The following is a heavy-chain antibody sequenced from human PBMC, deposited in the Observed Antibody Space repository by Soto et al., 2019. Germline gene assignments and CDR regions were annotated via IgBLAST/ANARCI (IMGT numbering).Heavy chain of an antibody. V-gene: IGHV4-34*01. CDR3: ARGRGFLQKMHYYYYSTLF. J-gene: IGHJ6*03. CDR1: GGSFSGYY. CDR2: INHSGST. D-gene: IGHD3-3*01. Sequence: PPETLSLTCAGSGGSFSGYYWSLIRQPPGKELEWIGEINHSGSTNYNPSLKSRVTISVDTSKNQFSLKLSSVTAADTAVYYCARGRGFLQKMHYYYYSTLFSCTATTVT.